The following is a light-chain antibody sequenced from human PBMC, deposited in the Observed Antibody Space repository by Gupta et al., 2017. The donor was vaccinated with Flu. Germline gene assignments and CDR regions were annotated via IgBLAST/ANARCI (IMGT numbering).Light chain of an antibody. CDR3: SPHAGRVTWV. J-gene: IGLJ1*01. CDR2: DVP. CDR1: SNDVGGYDR. V-gene: IGLV2-11*01. Sequence: QSAPTQPRAVSGSPGQSVTISCPGTSNDVGGYDRVSWYNQRPGKAPKPILYDVPARPSGVPARFSGSKSGNAASLTITARQADEEADNYGSPHAGRVTWVFGTGTTVTVL.